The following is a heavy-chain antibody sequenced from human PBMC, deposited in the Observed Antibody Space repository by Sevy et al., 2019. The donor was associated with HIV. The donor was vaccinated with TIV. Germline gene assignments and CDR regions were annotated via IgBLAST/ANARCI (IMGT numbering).Heavy chain of an antibody. Sequence: ASVKVSCKASGYTFTSYGISWVRQAPGQGLEWMGWISAYNGNTNYAQKLQGRVTMTTDTSTSTAYIELRSLRSDDTAVYYCARVNSWDIVVVPAANPRGFDPWGQGTLVTVSS. CDR2: ISAYNGNT. J-gene: IGHJ5*02. CDR3: ARVNSWDIVVVPAANPRGFDP. D-gene: IGHD2-2*01. V-gene: IGHV1-18*01. CDR1: GYTFTSYG.